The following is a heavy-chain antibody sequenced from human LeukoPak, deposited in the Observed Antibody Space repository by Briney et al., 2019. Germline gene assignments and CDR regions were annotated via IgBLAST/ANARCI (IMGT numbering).Heavy chain of an antibody. Sequence: GGSLRLSCAASGFTFSSYSMNWVRQASGKGLEWVGRIRSKANSYATAYAASVKGRFTISRDDSKNTAYLQMNSLKTEDTAVYYCTRAKDSSGYPASWGQGTLVTVSS. CDR1: GFTFSSYS. V-gene: IGHV3-73*01. CDR3: TRAKDSSGYPAS. CDR2: IRSKANSYAT. J-gene: IGHJ5*02. D-gene: IGHD3-22*01.